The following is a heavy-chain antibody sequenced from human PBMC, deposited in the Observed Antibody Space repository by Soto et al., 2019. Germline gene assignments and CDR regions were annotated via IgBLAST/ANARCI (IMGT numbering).Heavy chain of an antibody. CDR1: GDTITRSNFY. CDR2: IFYSGST. Sequence: SETLSLTCTASGDTITRSNFYWGWIRQPPGQGLEWLGSIFYSGSTFDNPALKSRVTFSVDTSKNHFSLKLSSVTAADTAVYYCARHKTTMLTVVSAFDPWGQGTRVTVSS. V-gene: IGHV4-39*02. D-gene: IGHD3-22*01. CDR3: ARHKTTMLTVVSAFDP. J-gene: IGHJ5*02.